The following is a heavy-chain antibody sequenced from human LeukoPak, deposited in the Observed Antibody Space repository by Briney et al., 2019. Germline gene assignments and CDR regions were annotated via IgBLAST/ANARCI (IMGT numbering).Heavy chain of an antibody. Sequence: GGSLRLSCAASGFTFSSYSMNWVRQAPGKGLEWVSLISGDGGSTYYADSVKGRFTISRDNSKNSLYLQMNSLRTEDTALYYCAKLVGRELLIHDAFDIWGQGTMVTVSS. D-gene: IGHD1-26*01. CDR1: GFTFSSYS. J-gene: IGHJ3*02. CDR3: AKLVGRELLIHDAFDI. V-gene: IGHV3-43*02. CDR2: ISGDGGST.